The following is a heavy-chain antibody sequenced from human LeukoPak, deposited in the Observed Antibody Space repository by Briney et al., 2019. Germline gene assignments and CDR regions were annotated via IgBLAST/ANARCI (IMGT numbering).Heavy chain of an antibody. Sequence: SETLSLTCTVSGGSISSSSYYWGWIRQPPGKGLEWIGSIYYSGSTYYNPSLKSRVTISVNTSKNQFSLKLSSVTAADTAVYYCARLTVTDYYFDYWGQGTLVTVSS. J-gene: IGHJ4*02. CDR1: GGSISSSSYY. CDR2: IYYSGST. D-gene: IGHD4-17*01. CDR3: ARLTVTDYYFDY. V-gene: IGHV4-39*01.